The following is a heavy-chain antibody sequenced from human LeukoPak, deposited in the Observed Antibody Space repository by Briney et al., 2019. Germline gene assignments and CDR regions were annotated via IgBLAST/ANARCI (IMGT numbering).Heavy chain of an antibody. V-gene: IGHV4-34*01. Sequence: PSETLSLTCAVYGGSFSGYYWSWIRQPPGKGLEWIGEINHSGSTNYNPSLKSRVTISVDTSKNQFSLKLSSVTAADTAVYYCASQGGYYDFWSGYKNWFDPWGQGTLVTVSS. CDR3: ASQGGYYDFWSGYKNWFDP. D-gene: IGHD3-3*01. CDR2: INHSGST. J-gene: IGHJ5*02. CDR1: GGSFSGYY.